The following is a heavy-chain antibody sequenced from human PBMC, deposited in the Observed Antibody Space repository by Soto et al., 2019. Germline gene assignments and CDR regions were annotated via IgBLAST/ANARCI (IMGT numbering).Heavy chain of an antibody. CDR3: AREARGNSRVYYYYGMDV. V-gene: IGHV1-18*01. Sequence: GASVKVSCKASGYTFTTYGISWVRQAPGQGLEWMGWISAYNGGTNYAQNLQGRVTMTTDTSTTTAYMELRSLRSDDTAVYYCAREARGNSRVYYYYGMDVWGQGTTVTVSS. CDR1: GYTFTTYG. CDR2: ISAYNGGT. D-gene: IGHD5-18*01. J-gene: IGHJ6*02.